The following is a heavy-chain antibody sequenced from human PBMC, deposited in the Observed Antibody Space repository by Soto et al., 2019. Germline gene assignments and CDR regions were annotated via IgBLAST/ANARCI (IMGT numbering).Heavy chain of an antibody. CDR3: PGGWSXFDL. CDR1: GFRFDTYS. J-gene: IGHJ4*02. V-gene: IGHV3-48*01. CDR2: ISTNGNTI. Sequence: GGSLRLSCAASGFRFDTYSMNWVRQAPGKGLEWVAYISTNGNTIYYADSVKGRFTISRDNSKNMLFLQMNSLRVDDTAVYYCPGGWSXFDLWGQGTLVTVSS. D-gene: IGHD6-19*01.